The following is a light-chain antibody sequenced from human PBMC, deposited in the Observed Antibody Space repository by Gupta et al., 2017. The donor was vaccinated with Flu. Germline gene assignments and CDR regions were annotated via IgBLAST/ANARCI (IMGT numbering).Light chain of an antibody. Sequence: DIVVTQSPYSLPVPLGERATITCKSSQSGLDNSNNENYLGWYQQKPGQPPKVIISWASAREYGVPERFSGRGSGTDFTLTISNLQAEDVAVYYCHQDNSTAVTFGRGTKVEIK. J-gene: IGKJ4*01. V-gene: IGKV4-1*01. CDR2: WAS. CDR1: QSGLDNSNNENY. CDR3: HQDNSTAVT.